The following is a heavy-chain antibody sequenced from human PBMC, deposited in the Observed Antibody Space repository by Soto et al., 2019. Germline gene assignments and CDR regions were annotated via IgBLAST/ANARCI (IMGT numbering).Heavy chain of an antibody. Sequence: QVQLQQWGAGLLKPSETLSLTCAVYGGSFSGYYWSWIRQPPGKGLEWIGEINHSGSTNYNPSLKSRVTISVDTSKNQFSLKLSSVTAADMAVYYCARGRNNWFDPWGQGTLVTVSS. J-gene: IGHJ5*02. CDR3: ARGRNNWFDP. V-gene: IGHV4-34*01. CDR1: GGSFSGYY. CDR2: INHSGST.